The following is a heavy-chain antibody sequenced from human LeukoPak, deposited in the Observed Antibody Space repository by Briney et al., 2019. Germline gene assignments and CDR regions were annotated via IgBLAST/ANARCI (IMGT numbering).Heavy chain of an antibody. D-gene: IGHD3-3*02. CDR3: ARDPGFSSFDY. J-gene: IGHJ4*02. Sequence: GGSLRLSCAASTLTFSTYWMTWVRHTPGKGLEFVANINQDGRVKNYVRSLKGRFTISRDNAKNSLYLQMNSLRADDTAVYYCARDPGFSSFDYWGQGTLVTVSS. CDR1: TLTFSTYW. CDR2: INQDGRVK. V-gene: IGHV3-7*01.